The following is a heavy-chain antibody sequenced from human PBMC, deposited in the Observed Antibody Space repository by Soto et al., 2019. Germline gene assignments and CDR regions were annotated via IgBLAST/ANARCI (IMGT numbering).Heavy chain of an antibody. Sequence: QVQLQESGPGLVKPSETLSLTCTVSSDSITNYYWTWVRQPPGKGLEWIGYIHDSGRSNYNPSLKSRVKISVETSKKQCSLKLNSVTTADTAVYYCARVGGTRGWYWGQGTLVTVSS. CDR1: SDSITNYY. V-gene: IGHV4-59*01. D-gene: IGHD2-15*01. J-gene: IGHJ4*02. CDR3: ARVGGTRGWY. CDR2: IHDSGRS.